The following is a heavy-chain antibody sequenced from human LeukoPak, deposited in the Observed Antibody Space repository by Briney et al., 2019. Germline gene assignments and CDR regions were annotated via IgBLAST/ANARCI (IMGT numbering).Heavy chain of an antibody. V-gene: IGHV1-8*01. CDR3: ASFSSSWYFFYGMDV. J-gene: IGHJ6*02. CDR2: MNPNSGNT. CDR1: GYTFTSYD. Sequence: ASVKVSCKASGYTFTSYDINWTRQATGQGLEWMGWMNPNSGNTGYAQKFQGRVTMTRNTSISTAYMELSSLRSEDTAVYYCASFSSSWYFFYGMDVWGQGTRSPSP. D-gene: IGHD6-13*01.